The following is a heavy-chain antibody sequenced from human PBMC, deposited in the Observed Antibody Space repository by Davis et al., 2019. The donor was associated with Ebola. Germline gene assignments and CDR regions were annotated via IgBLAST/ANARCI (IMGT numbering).Heavy chain of an antibody. Sequence: PGGSLRLSCAASGFTFSTYSMNWVRQAPGKGLEWVSSISSSSSYIYYADSVKGRFTISRDNAKNSLYLQMNSLRVEDTAVYFCVRGVGGWGVSWGQGTLVIVSS. V-gene: IGHV3-21*01. CDR3: VRGVGGWGVS. CDR1: GFTFSTYS. D-gene: IGHD6-19*01. J-gene: IGHJ4*02. CDR2: ISSSSSYI.